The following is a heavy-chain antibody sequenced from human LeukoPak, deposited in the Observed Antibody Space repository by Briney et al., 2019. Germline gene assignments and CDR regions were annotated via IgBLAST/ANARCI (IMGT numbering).Heavy chain of an antibody. Sequence: SGGSLRLSCAASGFTFSSYGMHWVRQAPGKGLEWVAFIRYDGSNKYYADSVKGRLTISRDNSKNTLYLQMNSLRAEDTAVYYCAKERNYYDSSGYYSVAGGPDYWGQGTLVTVSS. CDR2: IRYDGSNK. CDR1: GFTFSSYG. D-gene: IGHD3-22*01. V-gene: IGHV3-30*02. CDR3: AKERNYYDSSGYYSVAGGPDY. J-gene: IGHJ4*02.